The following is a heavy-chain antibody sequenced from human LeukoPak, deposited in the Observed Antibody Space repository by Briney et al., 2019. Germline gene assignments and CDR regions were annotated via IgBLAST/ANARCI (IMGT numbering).Heavy chain of an antibody. CDR2: ISSSSTYI. J-gene: IGHJ4*02. V-gene: IGHV3-21*01. CDR3: ARARSSDTAMVHFDY. Sequence: GGSLRLSCAASGFTFSNYYMNWVRQAPGKGLEWVSSISSSSTYICYADSVKGRFTISRDNAKNSLYLQMNSLRAEDTAVYYCARARSSDTAMVHFDYWGQGTLVTVSS. CDR1: GFTFSNYY. D-gene: IGHD5-18*01.